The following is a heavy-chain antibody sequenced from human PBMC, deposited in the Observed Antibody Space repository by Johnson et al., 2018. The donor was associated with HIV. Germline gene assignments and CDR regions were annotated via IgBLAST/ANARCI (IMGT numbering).Heavy chain of an antibody. CDR2: IRYDGNNK. CDR1: GFTFGDYA. J-gene: IGHJ3*02. Sequence: QVQLVESGGDLVQPGRSLRLSCTASGFTFGDYAMSWFRQAPGKGLEWVSFIRYDGNNKYYADSVKGRFTISRDNSKNTLYLQMNSLRAEDTALYYCARLDEIAAAGTGDAFDIWGQGTMVTVSS. V-gene: IGHV3-30*04. D-gene: IGHD6-13*01. CDR3: ARLDEIAAAGTGDAFDI.